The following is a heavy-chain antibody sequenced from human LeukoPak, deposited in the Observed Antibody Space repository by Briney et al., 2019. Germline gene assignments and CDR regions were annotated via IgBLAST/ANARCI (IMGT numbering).Heavy chain of an antibody. D-gene: IGHD4-23*01. J-gene: IGHJ4*02. CDR2: ISGSAGST. CDR3: AKDRSGGNYATFDY. V-gene: IGHV3-23*01. CDR1: GFTFSSHA. Sequence: GGSLRLSCAPSGFTFSSHAMRWVRQAPGKGLEWVSAISGSAGSTYYADSVKGRFTISRDNTKNTLFLQMNSLRAEDTALYYCAKDRSGGNYATFDYWGQGTLVTVSS.